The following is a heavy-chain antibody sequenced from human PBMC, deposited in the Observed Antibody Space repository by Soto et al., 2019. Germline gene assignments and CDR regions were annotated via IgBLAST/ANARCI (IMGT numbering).Heavy chain of an antibody. CDR1: GFTFSSHS. J-gene: IGHJ3*02. V-gene: IGHV3-21*01. CDR2: ISSSSSYI. CDR3: ARDRNDYGDHDGFDI. Sequence: PGGSLRLSCAASGFTFSSHSMNWVRQAPGKGLEWVSSISSSSSYIYYADSVKGRFTISRDNAKNSLYLQMNSLRAEDTAMYYCARDRNDYGDHDGFDIWGQGTMVTVSS. D-gene: IGHD4-17*01.